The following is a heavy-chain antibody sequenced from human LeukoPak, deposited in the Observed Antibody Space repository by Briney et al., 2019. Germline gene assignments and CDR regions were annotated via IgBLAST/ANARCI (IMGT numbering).Heavy chain of an antibody. Sequence: PSETLSLTCTVSGGSISSSSYYWGWIRQPPGKGLEWIGSIYYSGSTYYNPSLKSRVTISVDTSKNQFSLKLSSVTVADTAVYYCARQRHDYYDSSGYPDYWGQGTLVTVSS. J-gene: IGHJ4*02. V-gene: IGHV4-39*07. D-gene: IGHD3-22*01. CDR2: IYYSGST. CDR3: ARQRHDYYDSSGYPDY. CDR1: GGSISSSSYY.